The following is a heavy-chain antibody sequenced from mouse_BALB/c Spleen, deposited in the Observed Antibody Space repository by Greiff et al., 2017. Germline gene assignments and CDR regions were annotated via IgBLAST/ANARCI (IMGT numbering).Heavy chain of an antibody. J-gene: IGHJ2*01. CDR1: GFSLTSYG. CDR2: IWSGGST. V-gene: IGHV2-2*02. CDR3: ASYDGYYCDD. D-gene: IGHD2-3*01. Sequence: VKLVESGPGLVQPSQSLSITCTVSGFSLTSYGVHWVRQSPGKGLEWLGVIWSGGSTDYNAAFISRLSISKDNSKSQVFFKMNSLQANDTAIYYCASYDGYYCDDWGQGTTLTVSS.